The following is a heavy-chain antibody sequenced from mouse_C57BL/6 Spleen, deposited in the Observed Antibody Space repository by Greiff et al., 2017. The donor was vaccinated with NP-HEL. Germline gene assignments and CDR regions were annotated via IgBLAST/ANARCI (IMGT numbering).Heavy chain of an antibody. D-gene: IGHD1-1*01. J-gene: IGHJ4*01. Sequence: VQLQQSGAELVKPGASVKISCKASGYAFSSYWMNWVKQRPGKGLEWIGQIYPGDGDTNYNGKFKGKATLTADKSSSTAYMQLSSLTSEDSAVYFGARGYYGIYAMDYWGQGTSVTVSS. V-gene: IGHV1-80*01. CDR3: ARGYYGIYAMDY. CDR1: GYAFSSYW. CDR2: IYPGDGDT.